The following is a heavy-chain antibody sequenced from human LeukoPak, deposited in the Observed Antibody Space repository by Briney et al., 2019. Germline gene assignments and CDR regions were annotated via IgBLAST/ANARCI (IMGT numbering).Heavy chain of an antibody. Sequence: GGSLRLSCTASGFTFSKREMTWVRQAPGKGLEWVSAISGGGGRTYYADSVKGRFTISRDNSKNTLYLQMNSLRAEDTAVYYCAKSNGQWLMEGNWFDPWGQGTLVTVSS. J-gene: IGHJ5*02. V-gene: IGHV3-23*01. CDR1: GFTFSKRE. D-gene: IGHD6-19*01. CDR2: ISGGGGRT. CDR3: AKSNGQWLMEGNWFDP.